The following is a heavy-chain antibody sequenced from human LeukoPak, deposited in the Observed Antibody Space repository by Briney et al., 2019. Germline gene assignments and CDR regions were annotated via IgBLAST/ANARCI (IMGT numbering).Heavy chain of an antibody. V-gene: IGHV1-46*01. CDR1: GYTFTSYY. CDR2: INPSGGST. D-gene: IGHD5-18*01. Sequence: ASVKVSCKASGYTFTSYYMHWVRQPPGQGLEWMGIINPSGGSTSYAQKFQGRVTMTRDTSTSTVYMELSSLRSEDTAVYYCAREFRDVDTAMVSTRDFDYWGQGTLVTVSS. J-gene: IGHJ4*02. CDR3: AREFRDVDTAMVSTRDFDY.